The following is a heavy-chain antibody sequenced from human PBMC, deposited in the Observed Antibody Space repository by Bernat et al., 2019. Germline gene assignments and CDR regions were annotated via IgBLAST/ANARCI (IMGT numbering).Heavy chain of an antibody. CDR1: GFTFSSYA. J-gene: IGHJ4*02. Sequence: EVQLLESGGGLVQPGGSLRLSCAASGFTFSSYAMSWLRQAPGKGLHWVSSISAGGTTYYADSVKGRFTISRDNAKNSLYLQMNSLRAEDTAVYYCARIPGIAVGIRLLHPFDYWGQGTLVTVSS. V-gene: IGHV3-23*01. CDR2: ISAGGTT. CDR3: ARIPGIAVGIRLLHPFDY. D-gene: IGHD6-19*01.